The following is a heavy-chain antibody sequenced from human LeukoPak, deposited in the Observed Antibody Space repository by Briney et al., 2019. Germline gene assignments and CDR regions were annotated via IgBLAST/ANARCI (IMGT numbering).Heavy chain of an antibody. J-gene: IGHJ4*02. CDR1: GFTFSNYV. D-gene: IGHD3-22*01. Sequence: GGTLRLSCAASGFTFSNYVMSWVRQAPGKGLEWVGRIKSKTDGGTTDYAAPVKGRFTISRDDSKNTLYLQMNSLKTEDTAVYYCTTWYYYDSSGYSDDYWGQGTLVTVSS. CDR3: TTWYYYDSSGYSDDY. V-gene: IGHV3-15*01. CDR2: IKSKTDGGTT.